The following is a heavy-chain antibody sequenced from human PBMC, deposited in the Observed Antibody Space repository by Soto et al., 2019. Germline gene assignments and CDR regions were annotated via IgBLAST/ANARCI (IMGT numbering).Heavy chain of an antibody. CDR3: AKDLYYDFWSGQSSDY. Sequence: GGSLRLSCAASGFTFSSYAMSWVRQAPGKGLEWVSAISGSGGSTYYADSVKGRFTISRDNSKNTLYLQMNSLRAEDTAVYYCAKDLYYDFWSGQSSDYWGQGTLVTVSS. D-gene: IGHD3-3*01. J-gene: IGHJ4*02. CDR1: GFTFSSYA. CDR2: ISGSGGST. V-gene: IGHV3-23*01.